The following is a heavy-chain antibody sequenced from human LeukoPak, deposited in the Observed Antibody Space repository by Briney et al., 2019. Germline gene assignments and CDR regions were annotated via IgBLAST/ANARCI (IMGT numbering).Heavy chain of an antibody. V-gene: IGHV3-23*01. J-gene: IGHJ4*02. Sequence: EPGGSLRLSCAASEFTFSHYAMRWLRQAPGKALEWVSIIGGSGGNTDYADSVKGRFSISRGNSKNTLYLQMNSLRAEDTAVYYCAKSVWSLSEFDPFDYWGQGTLVTVSS. CDR3: AKSVWSLSEFDPFDY. CDR2: IGGSGGNT. CDR1: EFTFSHYA. D-gene: IGHD2-8*01.